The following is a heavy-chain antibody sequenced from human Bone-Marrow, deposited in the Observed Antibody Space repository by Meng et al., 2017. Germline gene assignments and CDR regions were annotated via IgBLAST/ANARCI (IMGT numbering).Heavy chain of an antibody. J-gene: IGHJ5*02. CDR2: INHSGST. D-gene: IGHD3-16*01. CDR3: AKARLWGDNWFDP. Sequence: QVHLQQWVAGLLKPSEPLSLPCAVYGGSFSGYYWSWIRQPPGKGLEWIGEINHSGSTNYNPSLKSRVTISVDTSKNQFSLKLSSVTAADTAVYYCAKARLWGDNWFDPWGQGTLVTVSS. V-gene: IGHV4-34*01. CDR1: GGSFSGYY.